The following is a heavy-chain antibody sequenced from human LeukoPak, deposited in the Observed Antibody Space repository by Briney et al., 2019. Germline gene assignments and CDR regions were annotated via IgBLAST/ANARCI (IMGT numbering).Heavy chain of an antibody. V-gene: IGHV3-7*01. CDR1: GFSISHYW. CDR3: ARGVWAPFDS. J-gene: IGHJ4*02. CDR2: IKQDGSEK. Sequence: PGGSLRLSCAAPGFSISHYWMKWVRQASGKGVEWVANIKQDGSEKNYVDSVKGRFTISRDNAKNSLILQMNSLRDEDTAVYYCARGVWAPFDSWGQGTLVSVSS. D-gene: IGHD7-27*01.